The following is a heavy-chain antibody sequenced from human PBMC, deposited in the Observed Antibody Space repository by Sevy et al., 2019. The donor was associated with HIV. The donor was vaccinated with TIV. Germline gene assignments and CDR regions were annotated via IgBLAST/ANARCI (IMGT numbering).Heavy chain of an antibody. D-gene: IGHD2-2*02. CDR1: GGSMNIYY. J-gene: IGHJ6*02. CDR2: IYYSGST. CDR3: AGNCSSTSCYSYYGMDV. V-gene: IGHV4-59*12. Sequence: SETLSLTCTVSGGSMNIYYWSWIRQPPGKGLEWIGYIYYSGSTNYNPSLKSRVTISVDTSKNQFSLKLSSVTAADTAVYYCAGNCSSTSCYSYYGMDVWGQGTTVTVSS.